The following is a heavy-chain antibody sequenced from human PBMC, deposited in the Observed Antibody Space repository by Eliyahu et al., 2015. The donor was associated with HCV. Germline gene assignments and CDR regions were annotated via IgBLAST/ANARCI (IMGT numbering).Heavy chain of an antibody. V-gene: IGHV3-74*01. CDR1: XFTFSSXX. D-gene: IGHD3-22*01. J-gene: IGHJ4*02. CDR3: ARGMAVGSSDYYYAPLDY. CDR2: INSDGSST. Sequence: EVQLVESGGGLVQPGGSLRLSCAASXFTFSSXXMHWVRQAPGKGLVWVSRINSDGSSTTYADSVKGRFTISRDNAKNTLYLQMDSLTADDTAVYYCARGMAVGSSDYYYAPLDYWGQGTLVTVSS.